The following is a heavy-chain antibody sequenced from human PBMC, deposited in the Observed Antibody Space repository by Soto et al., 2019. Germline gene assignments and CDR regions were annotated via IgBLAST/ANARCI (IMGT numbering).Heavy chain of an antibody. CDR1: GFTFSSYA. J-gene: IGHJ4*02. V-gene: IGHV3-30-3*01. D-gene: IGHD3-3*01. Sequence: PGGSLRLSCAASGFTFSSYAMHWVRQAPGKGLEWVAVISYDGSSKYYADSVKGRFTISRDNSKNTLYLQMNSLRAEDTAVYYCARENRTYYDFWSGYSQDYWGQGTLVTVSS. CDR2: ISYDGSSK. CDR3: ARENRTYYDFWSGYSQDY.